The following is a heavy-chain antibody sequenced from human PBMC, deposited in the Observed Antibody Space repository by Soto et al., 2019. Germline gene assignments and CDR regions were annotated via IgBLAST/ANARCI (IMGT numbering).Heavy chain of an antibody. D-gene: IGHD3-10*01. CDR3: ARGLAGGSGSYYNPNWFDP. CDR1: GGTFSSYA. Sequence: QVQLVQSGAEVKKPGSSVKVSCKASGGTFSSYAISWVRQAPGQGLEWMGGIIPIFGTANYAQKFQGRVTITEDESTSTAYMELSSLRSEDTAVYYCARGLAGGSGSYYNPNWFDPWGQGTLVTVSS. V-gene: IGHV1-69*01. J-gene: IGHJ5*02. CDR2: IIPIFGTA.